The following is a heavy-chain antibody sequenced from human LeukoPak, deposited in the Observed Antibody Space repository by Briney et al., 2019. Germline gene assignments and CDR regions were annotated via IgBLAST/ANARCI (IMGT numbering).Heavy chain of an antibody. D-gene: IGHD6-13*01. CDR2: ISWNSGSI. V-gene: IGHV3-9*01. CDR1: GFTFDDYA. Sequence: GGSLRLSCAASGFTFDDYAMHWVRQTPGKGLEWVSGISWNSGSIGYADSVKGRFTISRDNSKNTLYLQMNSLRAEDTAVYYCAKVRGSSSWYSYFDYWGQGTLVTVSS. CDR3: AKVRGSSSWYSYFDY. J-gene: IGHJ4*02.